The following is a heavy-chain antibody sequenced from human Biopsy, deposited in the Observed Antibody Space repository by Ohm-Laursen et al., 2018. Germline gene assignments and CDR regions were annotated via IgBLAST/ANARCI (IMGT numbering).Heavy chain of an antibody. D-gene: IGHD2-8*01. J-gene: IGHJ4*02. CDR3: AREPLNGHKHFDY. CDR2: INCKTGAT. V-gene: IGHV1-2*02. Sequence: GASVTVSCKASSYTFTDYNIHWMRQAPGQGLEWLGYINCKTGATNYAQKFQGTVTMTRDTSISTAYLALGSLRSADTAIYYCAREPLNGHKHFDYWGQGSLVTVSS. CDR1: SYTFTDYN.